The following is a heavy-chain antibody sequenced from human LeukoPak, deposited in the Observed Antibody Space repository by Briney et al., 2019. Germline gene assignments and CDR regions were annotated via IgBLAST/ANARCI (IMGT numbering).Heavy chain of an antibody. Sequence: RSETLSLTCTVSGGSISSYYWGWIRQPPGKGLEWIGSIYYSGSTYYNPSLKSRVTISVDTSKNQFSLKLSSVTAADTAVYCCARAGAVVDNWFDPWDQGTLVTVSS. CDR2: IYYSGST. D-gene: IGHD2-15*01. V-gene: IGHV4-39*01. J-gene: IGHJ5*02. CDR3: ARAGAVVDNWFDP. CDR1: GGSISSYY.